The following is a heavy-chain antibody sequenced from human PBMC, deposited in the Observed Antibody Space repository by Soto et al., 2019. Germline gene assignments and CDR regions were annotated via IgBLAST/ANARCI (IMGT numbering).Heavy chain of an antibody. V-gene: IGHV4-59*12. D-gene: IGHD7-27*01. Sequence: SETLSLTCTVSGGSISSYYWSWIRQPPGKGLEWIGYIYYTGNTNYNPSLKSRVTISIDTSKNQFSLKLSSVTAADTAVYYCARAGELGIDSWGQGTLVTVSS. J-gene: IGHJ4*02. CDR1: GGSISSYY. CDR3: ARAGELGIDS. CDR2: IYYTGNT.